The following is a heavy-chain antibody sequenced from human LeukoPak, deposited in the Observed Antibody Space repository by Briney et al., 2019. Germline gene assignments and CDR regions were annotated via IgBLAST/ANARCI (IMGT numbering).Heavy chain of an antibody. CDR3: ARVQPNYYDGSGYSVFDY. CDR2: INPSGDST. CDR1: GYTFTSYY. Sequence: ASVKVSCKASGYTFTSYYMHWVRQAPGQGLEWMRIINPSGDSTSYAQKFQGRVTMTRDMSTSTVYMELSSLRSEDTAVYYCARVQPNYYDGSGYSVFDYWGQGTLVTVSS. D-gene: IGHD3-22*01. V-gene: IGHV1-46*01. J-gene: IGHJ4*02.